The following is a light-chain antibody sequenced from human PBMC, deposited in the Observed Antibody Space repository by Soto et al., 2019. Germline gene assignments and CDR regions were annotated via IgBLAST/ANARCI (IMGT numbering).Light chain of an antibody. Sequence: ERVLSQSPGTLSLSPGERATLSCGASQSVTSNYLAWYQQKPGQAPRLLIYSASRRATGIPDRFSGSGSGTDFTLTINRVEPEDFAVYFCQQYGGSPRTFGQGTKVDIK. J-gene: IGKJ1*01. CDR3: QQYGGSPRT. CDR1: QSVTSNY. CDR2: SAS. V-gene: IGKV3-20*01.